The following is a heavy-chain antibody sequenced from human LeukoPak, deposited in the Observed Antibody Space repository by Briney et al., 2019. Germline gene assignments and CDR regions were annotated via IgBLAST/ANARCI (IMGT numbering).Heavy chain of an antibody. Sequence: ASVKVSCKASGYTFTSYGITWVRQAPGQGLEWMGWISAYNGHTNYAQKMQGRVTMTTETSTRTAYMELRSLRSDDTAVYYCARLWDYYDSSGYFDWFDYWGQGTLVTVSS. V-gene: IGHV1-18*01. CDR2: ISAYNGHT. CDR3: ARLWDYYDSSGYFDWFDY. D-gene: IGHD3-22*01. J-gene: IGHJ4*02. CDR1: GYTFTSYG.